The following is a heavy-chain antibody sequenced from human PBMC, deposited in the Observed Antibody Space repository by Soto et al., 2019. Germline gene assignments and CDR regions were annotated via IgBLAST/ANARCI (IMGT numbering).Heavy chain of an antibody. V-gene: IGHV3-30*18. J-gene: IGHJ6*02. CDR3: AKDLEWSRLPLYGMDV. Sequence: GGSLRLSCAASGFTFSSFAMSWVRQAPGKGLEWVAVISYDGSNKYYADSVKGRFTISRDNSKNTLYLQMNSLRAEDTAVYYCAKDLEWSRLPLYGMDVWGQGTTVTVSS. CDR2: ISYDGSNK. D-gene: IGHD2-8*01. CDR1: GFTFSSFA.